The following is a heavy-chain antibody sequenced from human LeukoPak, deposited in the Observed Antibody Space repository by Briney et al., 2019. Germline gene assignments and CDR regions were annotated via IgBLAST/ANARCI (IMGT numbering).Heavy chain of an antibody. Sequence: SVKVSCKASGGTLSSYAISWVRQAPGQGLEWMGGIIPIFGTANYAQKFQGRVTITADESTSTAYMELSSLRSDDTAVYYCARDLNPGLVGATHYFDYWGQGTLVTVSS. D-gene: IGHD1-26*01. CDR2: IIPIFGTA. CDR1: GGTLSSYA. CDR3: ARDLNPGLVGATHYFDY. V-gene: IGHV1-69*13. J-gene: IGHJ4*02.